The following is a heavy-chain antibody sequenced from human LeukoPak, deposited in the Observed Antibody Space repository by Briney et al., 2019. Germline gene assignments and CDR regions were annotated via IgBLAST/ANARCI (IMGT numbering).Heavy chain of an antibody. CDR3: ARGPPTPYCSSTSCYSDY. Sequence: PLQTLSLTCTVSGGSISSGDYYWSWIRQPPGKGLEWIGYIYYSGSTYYNPSLKSRVVISIDRSKNQFSLNLSSVTAADTAVYYCARGPPTPYCSSTSCYSDYWGQGTLVTVSS. V-gene: IGHV4-30-4*01. CDR1: GGSISSGDYY. D-gene: IGHD2-2*02. J-gene: IGHJ4*02. CDR2: IYYSGST.